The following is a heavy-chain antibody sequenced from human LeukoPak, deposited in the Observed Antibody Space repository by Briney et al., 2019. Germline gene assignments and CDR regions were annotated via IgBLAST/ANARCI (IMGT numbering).Heavy chain of an antibody. CDR3: ASGGIYYGAAFDF. D-gene: IGHD1-26*01. CDR2: ISYDGSSK. Sequence: PGRSLRLSCAASGFTFSTYAMHWVRQAPGKGLEWVAVISYDGSSKYYADSVKGRFTISRDNSKNTLYLQMNSLRAEDTALYYCASGGIYYGAAFDFWGQGSLVTVSA. V-gene: IGHV3-30*04. CDR1: GFTFSTYA. J-gene: IGHJ4*02.